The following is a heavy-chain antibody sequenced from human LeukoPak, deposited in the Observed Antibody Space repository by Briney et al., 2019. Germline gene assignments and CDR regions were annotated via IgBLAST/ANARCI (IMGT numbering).Heavy chain of an antibody. V-gene: IGHV1-8*01. J-gene: IGHJ4*02. Sequence: ASVKVSCKASGYTFTSYDINWVRQATGQGLEWMGWMNPNSGNTGYAQKFQGRVTMTRNTSISTAYMELGSLRSEDTAVYYCARGRIAARPRRLYYFDYWGQGTLVTVSS. CDR2: MNPNSGNT. CDR1: GYTFTSYD. D-gene: IGHD6-6*01. CDR3: ARGRIAARPRRLYYFDY.